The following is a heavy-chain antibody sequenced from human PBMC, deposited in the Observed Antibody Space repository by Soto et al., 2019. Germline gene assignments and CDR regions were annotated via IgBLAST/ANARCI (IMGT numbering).Heavy chain of an antibody. CDR3: AKDPHSSGWYRYFDY. Sequence: QVQLVESGGGVVQPGRSLRLSCAASGFTFSSYGMHWVRQAPGKGLEWVAVISYDGNNKYYADSVKGRFTISRDNSKNTLYLQMNSLRAEDTAVYYCAKDPHSSGWYRYFDYWGQGTLVTVSS. D-gene: IGHD6-19*01. V-gene: IGHV3-30*18. J-gene: IGHJ4*02. CDR2: ISYDGNNK. CDR1: GFTFSSYG.